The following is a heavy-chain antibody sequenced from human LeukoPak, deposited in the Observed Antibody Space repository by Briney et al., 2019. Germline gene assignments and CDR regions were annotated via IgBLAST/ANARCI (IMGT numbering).Heavy chain of an antibody. CDR1: GYTFTGYY. Sequence: ASVKVSCKASGYTFTGYYMHWVRQAPGQGLEWMGWINPNSGDTNYAQKFQGRVTTTRDTSISTAYMELSRLTSDDTAVYYCARSRPYIIVVSGAVFTGFGYWGQGTLVTVSS. J-gene: IGHJ4*02. D-gene: IGHD2-2*01. CDR2: INPNSGDT. CDR3: ARSRPYIIVVSGAVFTGFGY. V-gene: IGHV1-2*02.